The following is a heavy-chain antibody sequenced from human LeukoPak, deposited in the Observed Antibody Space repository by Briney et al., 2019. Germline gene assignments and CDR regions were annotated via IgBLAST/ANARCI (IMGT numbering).Heavy chain of an antibody. CDR3: ARFGGSYPLVY. CDR2: IYNSGST. Sequence: PSETLSLTCAVSGYSISSGYCWGWIRPPPEKGLEWMGSIYNSGSTYYNPSRKTRVTISVDTSKNQFCLKLSSVTAADTAVYYCARFGGSYPLVYWGQRTLVTVSS. J-gene: IGHJ4*02. CDR1: GYSISSGYC. V-gene: IGHV4-38-2*01. D-gene: IGHD1-26*01.